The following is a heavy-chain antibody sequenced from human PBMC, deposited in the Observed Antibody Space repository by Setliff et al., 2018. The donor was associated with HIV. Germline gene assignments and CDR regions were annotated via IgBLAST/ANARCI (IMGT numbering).Heavy chain of an antibody. CDR1: GYTFTDYY. J-gene: IGHJ4*02. CDR3: ARHPRGWLRPMPDF. CDR2: IDPEDGET. D-gene: IGHD5-12*01. V-gene: IGHV1-69-2*01. Sequence: ASVKVSCKASGYTFTDYYMHWVQQAPGKGLEWMGRIDPEDGETIYAEKFQGRVTIAADTSTDTTYMELSGLRSEDTAFYYCARHPRGWLRPMPDFWGPGTLVTVSS.